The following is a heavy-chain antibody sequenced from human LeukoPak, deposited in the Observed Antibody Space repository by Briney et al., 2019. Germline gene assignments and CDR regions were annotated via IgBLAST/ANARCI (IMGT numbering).Heavy chain of an antibody. J-gene: IGHJ6*03. CDR1: GYTLTELS. V-gene: IGHV1-24*01. CDR2: FDPEDGET. Sequence: GASVKVSCKVSGYTLTELSMHWVRQAPGKGLEWMGGFDPEDGETIYAQKFQGRVTMTEDTSTDTAYMELSSLRSEDAAVYYCARASIGRGYSYGFSYYYYMDVWGKGTTVTVSS. D-gene: IGHD5-18*01. CDR3: ARASIGRGYSYGFSYYYYMDV.